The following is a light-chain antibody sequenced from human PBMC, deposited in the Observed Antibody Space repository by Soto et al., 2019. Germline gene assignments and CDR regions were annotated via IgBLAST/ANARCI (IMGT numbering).Light chain of an antibody. J-gene: IGKJ5*01. CDR1: QGIRSY. Sequence: DIQMTQSPSSVSASIGDRVTITCRASQGIRSYLAWYQQKPGKAPELLIYTASSLQSGVPSRFSGSGSGTDFTLTISSLQPEDFATYYCQQVNSFPITFGQGTRLEIK. CDR2: TAS. V-gene: IGKV1-12*01. CDR3: QQVNSFPIT.